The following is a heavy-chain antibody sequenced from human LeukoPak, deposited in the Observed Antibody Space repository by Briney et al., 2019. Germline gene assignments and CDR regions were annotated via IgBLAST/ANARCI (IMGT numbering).Heavy chain of an antibody. V-gene: IGHV4-59*08. Sequence: AETLPLTCTVSGVSMSSFFVSWLRQPPGKGLEWSGYIYYSGSTNYSPSLKSRVTMSVDTSKNQFALKLSSVTAADAAVYYCARAVADAFDIWGQGTMVTVSS. CDR3: ARAVADAFDI. CDR2: IYYSGST. CDR1: GVSMSSFF. J-gene: IGHJ3*02. D-gene: IGHD6-19*01.